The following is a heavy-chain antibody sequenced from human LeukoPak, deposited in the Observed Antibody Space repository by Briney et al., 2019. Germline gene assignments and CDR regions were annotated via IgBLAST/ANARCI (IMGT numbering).Heavy chain of an antibody. CDR1: GYTFTSNY. Sequence: EASVKVSCTASGYTFTSNYIHWVRQAPGQGLEWMGMIYPRDGSTSYAQKFQGRVTVTRDTSTSTVHMELSGLRSEDTAVYYCARDQEGFDYWGQGTLATVSS. CDR3: ARDQEGFDY. V-gene: IGHV1-46*01. J-gene: IGHJ4*02. CDR2: IYPRDGST.